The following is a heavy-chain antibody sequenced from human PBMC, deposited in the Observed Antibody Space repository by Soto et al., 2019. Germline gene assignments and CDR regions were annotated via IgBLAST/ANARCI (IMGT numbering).Heavy chain of an antibody. D-gene: IGHD4-4*01. CDR1: SGSISSSNW. CDR2: IYHSGST. CDR3: ARDYSNYARLALDP. J-gene: IGHJ5*02. V-gene: IGHV4-4*02. Sequence: SETLSLTCAVSSGSISSSNWWSWVRQPPGKGLEWIGEIYHSGSTNYNPSLKSRVTISVDKSKNQFSLKLSSVTAADTAVYYCARDYSNYARLALDPWGQGTLVTVSS.